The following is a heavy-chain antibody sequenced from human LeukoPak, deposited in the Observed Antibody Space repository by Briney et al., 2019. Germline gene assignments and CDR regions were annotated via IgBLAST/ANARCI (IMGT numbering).Heavy chain of an antibody. CDR2: ISYDGSNK. CDR3: ARSHAAAHTFDY. V-gene: IGHV3-30*04. J-gene: IGHJ4*02. D-gene: IGHD6-13*01. CDR1: GFTFSSYA. Sequence: GGSLRLSCAASGFTFSSYAMHWVRQAPGKGLEWVAVISYDGSNKYYADSVKGRFTISRDNSKNTLYLQMNSLRAEDTAVYYCARSHAAAHTFDYWGQGTLVTVSS.